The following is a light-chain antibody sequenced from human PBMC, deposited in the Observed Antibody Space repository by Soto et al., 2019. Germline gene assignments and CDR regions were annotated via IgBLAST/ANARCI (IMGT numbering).Light chain of an antibody. CDR3: AAWDDSLSGLV. CDR2: RNN. V-gene: IGLV1-47*01. CDR1: SSNIGSNY. Sequence: QAVVTQPPSASGTPVQRVTISCSGSSSNIGSNYVYWYQQLPGTAPKLLIYRNNQRPSGVPDRFSASNSGTSACLAISGLRXEDESDYYCAAWDDSLSGLVFGGGTKLTVL. J-gene: IGLJ2*01.